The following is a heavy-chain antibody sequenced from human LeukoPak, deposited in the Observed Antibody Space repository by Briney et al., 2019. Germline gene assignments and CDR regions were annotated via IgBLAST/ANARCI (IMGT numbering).Heavy chain of an antibody. J-gene: IGHJ4*02. V-gene: IGHV3-23*01. CDR2: ITGSTTWT. CDR3: AKAAAGTCSGARCYYFDS. Sequence: GGSLRLSCEASGFTFGSFGMTWVRQAPGKGLQWVSGITGSTTWTYYAASVKGRFTISRDNSKNTVYLQMSSLRAEDTAVYYCAKAAAGTCSGARCYYFDSWGQGTPVTVSS. CDR1: GFTFGSFG. D-gene: IGHD2-15*01.